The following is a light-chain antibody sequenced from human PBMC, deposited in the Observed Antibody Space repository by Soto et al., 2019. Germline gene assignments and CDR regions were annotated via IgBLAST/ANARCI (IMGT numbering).Light chain of an antibody. Sequence: SALTQPASVSGSPGQSITISCTGTSSDVGGYNYVSWYQQHPGKAPKLMIYDVSNRPSGVSNRFSGSKSGNTASLTISGLQAEDEADYYCSSYTSSSTLEFGGGTKLTV. CDR1: SSDVGGYNY. CDR2: DVS. CDR3: SSYTSSSTLE. J-gene: IGLJ2*01. V-gene: IGLV2-14*01.